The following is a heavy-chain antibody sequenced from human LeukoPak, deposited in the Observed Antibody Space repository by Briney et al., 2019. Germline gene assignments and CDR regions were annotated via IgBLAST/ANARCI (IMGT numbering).Heavy chain of an antibody. V-gene: IGHV3-23*01. CDR1: GFTFDDYA. Sequence: GGSLRLSCAASGFTFDDYAMHWVRQAPGKGLEWVSAISGSGGSTYYADSVKGRFTISRDNSKNTLYLQMNSLRAEDTAVYYCALGRNIVIVPAAIFDSWGQGTLVTVSS. D-gene: IGHD2-2*02. J-gene: IGHJ4*02. CDR3: ALGRNIVIVPAAIFDS. CDR2: ISGSGGST.